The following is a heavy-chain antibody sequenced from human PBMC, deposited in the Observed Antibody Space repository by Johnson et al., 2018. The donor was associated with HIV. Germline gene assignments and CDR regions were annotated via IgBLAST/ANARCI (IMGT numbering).Heavy chain of an antibody. CDR1: GFTFDDYA. Sequence: VQLVESGGGLVQPGRSLRLSCAASGFTFDDYAMHWVRQAPGKGLEWVSGISGSGGSTYYADSVKGRFTISRDNSKNTLYLQMNSLRAEDTDVYYCAKGNSGIYGLTHAFDIWGQGTMVTVSS. CDR3: AKGNSGIYGLTHAFDI. CDR2: ISGSGGST. V-gene: IGHV3-23*04. D-gene: IGHD1-26*01. J-gene: IGHJ3*02.